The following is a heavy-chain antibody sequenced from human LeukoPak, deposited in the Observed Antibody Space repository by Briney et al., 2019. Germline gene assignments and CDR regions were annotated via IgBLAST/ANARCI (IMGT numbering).Heavy chain of an antibody. Sequence: SETLSLTCAVSGYSISSGYYWGWIRQPPGKGLEWIGSIYHSGSTYYNPSLKSRVTISVDTSKNQFSLKLSSVTAADTAVYYCARGGVYSNYWGQGTLVTVSS. CDR2: IYHSGST. D-gene: IGHD6-13*01. V-gene: IGHV4-38-2*01. J-gene: IGHJ4*02. CDR3: ARGGVYSNY. CDR1: GYSISSGYY.